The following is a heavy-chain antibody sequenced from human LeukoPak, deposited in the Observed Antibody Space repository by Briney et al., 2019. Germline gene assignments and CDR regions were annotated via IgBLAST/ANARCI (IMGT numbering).Heavy chain of an antibody. D-gene: IGHD2-15*01. CDR2: ISSSGSAI. V-gene: IGHV3-48*01. CDR1: GVPLSSYS. CDR3: VRVNGSYFDY. J-gene: IGHJ4*02. Sequence: PGGSLRLSCAASGVPLSSYSINWVRQAPGKGLELVSYISSSGSAIDYVDSVKGRFTLSRDNAKNFLFLQMNSPRAEDTDVYYCVRVNGSYFDYWGQGALVTVSS.